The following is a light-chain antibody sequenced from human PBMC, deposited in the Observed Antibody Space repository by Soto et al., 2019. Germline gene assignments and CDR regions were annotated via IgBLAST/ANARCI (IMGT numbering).Light chain of an antibody. CDR2: EGS. Sequence: QSALTQPASVSGCPGQSITISCTGTSSDVGSYNLVSWYQHHSGKAPKLMVYEGSKRPSGVSNRFSGSKSGNTASLTISGLQAEDEADYYCCSYAGSSTYVFGTGTKVTVL. J-gene: IGLJ1*01. V-gene: IGLV2-23*01. CDR3: CSYAGSSTYV. CDR1: SSDVGSYNL.